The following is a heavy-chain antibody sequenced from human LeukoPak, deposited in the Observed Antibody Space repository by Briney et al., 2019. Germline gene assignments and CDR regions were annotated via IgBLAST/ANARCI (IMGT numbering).Heavy chain of an antibody. CDR3: ARDRGGSRSDC. D-gene: IGHD6-13*01. V-gene: IGHV3-66*01. Sequence: GGSLRLSCAASGFTVSTNYMSWVRQAPAKGLEWVSVIYGGGTTYYADSVKGRFTISRDNSKNTLYLQMNSLRAEDTAVYYCARDRGGSRSDCWGQGTLVTVSS. J-gene: IGHJ4*02. CDR1: GFTVSTNY. CDR2: IYGGGTT.